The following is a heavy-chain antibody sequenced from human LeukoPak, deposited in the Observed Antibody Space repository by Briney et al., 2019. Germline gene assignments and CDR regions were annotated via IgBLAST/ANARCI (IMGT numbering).Heavy chain of an antibody. CDR1: GGSFSDYY. J-gene: IGHJ5*02. CDR2: INHGGST. Sequence: SETLSLTCAVYGGSFSDYYWSWIRQSPGKRLEWIGEINHGGSTNYNPSLKSRATISLDTSKNQFSLKLSSVTAADTAVYYCARGLRRRSMIVVPRRAHWFDPWGQGTLVTVSS. D-gene: IGHD3-22*01. V-gene: IGHV4-34*01. CDR3: ARGLRRRSMIVVPRRAHWFDP.